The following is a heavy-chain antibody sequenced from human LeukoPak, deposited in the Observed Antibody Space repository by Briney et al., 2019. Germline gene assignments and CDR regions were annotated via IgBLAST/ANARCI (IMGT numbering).Heavy chain of an antibody. CDR3: ARQRGGYVDY. D-gene: IGHD2-15*01. J-gene: IGHJ4*02. Sequence: SETLFLTCTVSGGSMTYYYWTWIRQPPGKGLEWIGYIYYSGNTNYNPSLKSRVTISVDTSKNQFSLMLGSVTAADTAVFYCARQRGGYVDYWGQGTLVTVSS. CDR1: GGSMTYYY. CDR2: IYYSGNT. V-gene: IGHV4-59*08.